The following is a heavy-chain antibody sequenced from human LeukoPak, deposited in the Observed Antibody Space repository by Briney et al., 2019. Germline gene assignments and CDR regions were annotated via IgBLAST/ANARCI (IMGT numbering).Heavy chain of an antibody. J-gene: IGHJ2*01. CDR1: GGSISSSNW. V-gene: IGHV4-4*02. D-gene: IGHD3-22*01. CDR2: IYHSGST. CDR3: ARRVGYYYDSSGQGYFDL. Sequence: SGTLSLTCAVSGGSISSSNWWSWVRQPPGKGLEWIGEIYHSGSTNYNPSLKSRVTISVNKSKNQFSLKLSSVTAADTAVYYCARRVGYYYDSSGQGYFDLWGRGTLVTVSS.